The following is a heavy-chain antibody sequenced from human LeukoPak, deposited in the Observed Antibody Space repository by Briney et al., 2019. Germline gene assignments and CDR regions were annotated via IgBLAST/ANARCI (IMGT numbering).Heavy chain of an antibody. J-gene: IGHJ4*02. CDR3: ARGPPTSRSGAHFDY. Sequence: GGSLRLSCAASGFTFSHYAMHWVRQAPGAGLQWVAFISYSGNNYYYADSVKGRFIISRDDSKNTLYVEMNSLRLDDTAIYYCARGPPTSRSGAHFDYWGQGSLVTVSP. D-gene: IGHD5-12*01. CDR1: GFTFSHYA. CDR2: ISYSGNNY. V-gene: IGHV3-30*03.